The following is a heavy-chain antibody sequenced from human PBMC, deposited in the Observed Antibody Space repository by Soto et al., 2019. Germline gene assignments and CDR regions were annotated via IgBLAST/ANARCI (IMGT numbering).Heavy chain of an antibody. D-gene: IGHD3-10*01. Sequence: ASVKVSCKASGYTFTGYYMHWVRQAPGQGLEWMGWINPNSGGTNYAQKFQGWVTMTRDTSISTAYMELSRLRSDDTAVYYCARNMARGVIIPPARRGMDVWGQGTTVTVSS. CDR3: ARNMARGVIIPPARRGMDV. CDR1: GYTFTGYY. V-gene: IGHV1-2*04. J-gene: IGHJ6*02. CDR2: INPNSGGT.